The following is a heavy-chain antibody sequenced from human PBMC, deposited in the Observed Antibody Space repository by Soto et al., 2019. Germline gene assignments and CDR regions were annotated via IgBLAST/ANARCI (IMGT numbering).Heavy chain of an antibody. D-gene: IGHD6-13*01. CDR1: GYTFTSYD. V-gene: IGHV1-8*01. J-gene: IGHJ6*02. CDR2: MNPNSGNT. CDR3: ARGSRGIAAAGTRDYHYYYGMDV. Sequence: ASVKVSCKASGYTFTSYDINWVRQATGQGLEWMGWMNPNSGNTGYAQKFQGRVTMTRNTSISTAYMELSSLRSEDTAVYYCARGSRGIAAAGTRDYHYYYGMDVWGQGTTVTVSS.